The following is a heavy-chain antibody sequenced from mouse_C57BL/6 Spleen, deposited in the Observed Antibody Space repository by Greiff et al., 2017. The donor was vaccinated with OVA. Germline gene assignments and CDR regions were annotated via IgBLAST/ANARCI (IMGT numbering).Heavy chain of an antibody. V-gene: IGHV5-4*01. D-gene: IGHD1-1*02. Sequence: EVQLVESGGGLVKPGGSLKLSCAASGFTFSSYAMSWVRQTPEKRLEWVATISDGGSYTYYPDNVKGRFTISRDNAKNNLYLQMSHLKSEDTAMYYCARDTISYYYAMDYWGQGTSVTVSS. CDR3: ARDTISYYYAMDY. CDR2: ISDGGSYT. J-gene: IGHJ4*01. CDR1: GFTFSSYA.